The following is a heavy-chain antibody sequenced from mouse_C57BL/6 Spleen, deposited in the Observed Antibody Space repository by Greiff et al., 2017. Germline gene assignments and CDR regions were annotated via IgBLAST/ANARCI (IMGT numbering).Heavy chain of an antibody. Sequence: VQLQQSGPELVKPGASVKISCKASGYTFTDYYMNWVKQSHGKSLEWIGDINPNNGGTSYNQKFKGKATLTVDKSSSTAYMELRSLTSEDSAVYYCASRNYYGSSYCDYWGQGTTLTVSS. V-gene: IGHV1-26*01. D-gene: IGHD1-1*01. CDR3: ASRNYYGSSYCDY. CDR2: INPNNGGT. CDR1: GYTFTDYY. J-gene: IGHJ2*01.